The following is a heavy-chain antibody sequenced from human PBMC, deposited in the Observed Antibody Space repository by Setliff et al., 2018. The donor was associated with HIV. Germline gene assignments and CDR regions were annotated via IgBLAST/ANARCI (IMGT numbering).Heavy chain of an antibody. V-gene: IGHV4-4*02. CDR1: GASISSTNW. Sequence: SETLSLTCAVSGASISSTNWWTWVRQSPGEGLEWIGEIYHSGTIYYNPSLKSRVTISLDKSNNQFSLNLRSVTAADTAVYYCASSRGFYALPSWGQGTLVTVAS. J-gene: IGHJ5*02. D-gene: IGHD3-22*01. CDR3: ASSRGFYALPS. CDR2: IYHSGTI.